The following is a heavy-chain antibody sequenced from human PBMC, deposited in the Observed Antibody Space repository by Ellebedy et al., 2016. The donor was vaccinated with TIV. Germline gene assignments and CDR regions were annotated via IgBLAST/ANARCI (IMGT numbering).Heavy chain of an antibody. CDR1: GGSISSGGYY. CDR2: IYYSGST. V-gene: IGHV4-39*01. Sequence: SETLSLXXTVSGGSISSGGYYWSWIRQHPGKGLEWIGYIYYSGSTYYNPSLKSRVTISVDTSKNQFSLKLSSVTAADTAVYYCARQHSGYDYRAVYFDYWGQGTLVTVSS. CDR3: ARQHSGYDYRAVYFDY. D-gene: IGHD5-12*01. J-gene: IGHJ4*02.